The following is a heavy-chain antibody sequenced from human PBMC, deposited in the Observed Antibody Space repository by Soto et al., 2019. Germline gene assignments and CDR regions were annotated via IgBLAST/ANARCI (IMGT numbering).Heavy chain of an antibody. J-gene: IGHJ4*02. CDR1: GGSISSYY. CDR3: AGSYSSSPPFDY. CDR2: IYYSGST. Sequence: LSLTCTVSGGSISSYYWSWIRQPPGKGLEWIGYIYYSGSTNYNPSLKSRVTISVDTSKNQFSLKLSSVTAADTAVYYCAGSYSSSPPFDYWGQGTLVTVSS. D-gene: IGHD6-6*01. V-gene: IGHV4-59*01.